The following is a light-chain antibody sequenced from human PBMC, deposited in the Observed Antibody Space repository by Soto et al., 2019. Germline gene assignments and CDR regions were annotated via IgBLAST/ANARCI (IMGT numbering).Light chain of an antibody. V-gene: IGKV1-5*01. Sequence: DTQMTQSPSTLSASVRDRVTITCRASQSISTWLAWYQQKPGKAPKLLIYGVSSLQSGVPLRFSGSGSGTEFTLTIDSLQPDDFATYYCQQYYGFPYTFGQGTKLEI. CDR3: QQYYGFPYT. J-gene: IGKJ2*01. CDR1: QSISTW. CDR2: GVS.